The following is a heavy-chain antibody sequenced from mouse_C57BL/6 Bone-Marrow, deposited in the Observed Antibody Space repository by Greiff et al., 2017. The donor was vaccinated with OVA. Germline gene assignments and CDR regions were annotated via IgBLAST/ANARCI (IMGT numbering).Heavy chain of an antibody. CDR1: GYTFTDYY. D-gene: IGHD1-1*01. Sequence: VQLKESGPVLVKPGASVKMSCKASGYTFTDYYMNWVKQSHGKSLEWIGVINPYNGGTSYNQKFKGKATLTVDKSSSTAYMELNSLTSEDSAVYYCARVYYYGYYFDYWGQGTTLTVSS. V-gene: IGHV1-19*01. J-gene: IGHJ2*01. CDR3: ARVYYYGYYFDY. CDR2: INPYNGGT.